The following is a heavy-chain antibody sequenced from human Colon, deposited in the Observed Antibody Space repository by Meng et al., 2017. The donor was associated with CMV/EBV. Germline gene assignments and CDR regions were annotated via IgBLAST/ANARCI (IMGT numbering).Heavy chain of an antibody. CDR3: ALRGSSGWYGADY. J-gene: IGHJ4*02. CDR1: GYTFTGYY. CDR2: IEPSSGGT. Sequence: ASVKVSCKASGYTFTGYYMHWVRQAPGQGLEWMGWIEPSSGGTDYAQKFQGRVTMTRDTSISTAYMELSRLRSDDTAVYYCALRGSSGWYGADYWGQGTLVTVSS. D-gene: IGHD6-19*01. V-gene: IGHV1-2*02.